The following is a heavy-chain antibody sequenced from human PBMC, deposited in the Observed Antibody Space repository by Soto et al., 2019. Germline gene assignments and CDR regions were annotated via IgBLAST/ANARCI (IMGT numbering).Heavy chain of an antibody. D-gene: IGHD2-2*01. CDR1: GFTFDDYT. Sequence: PGGSLRLSCAASGFTFDDYTMHWVRQAPGKGLEWVSLISWDGGSTYYADSVKGRFTISRDNSKNSLYLQMNSLRTEDTALYYCARDGPEPAARAYFDYWGQGTLVTVSS. CDR2: ISWDGGST. J-gene: IGHJ4*02. V-gene: IGHV3-43*01. CDR3: ARDGPEPAARAYFDY.